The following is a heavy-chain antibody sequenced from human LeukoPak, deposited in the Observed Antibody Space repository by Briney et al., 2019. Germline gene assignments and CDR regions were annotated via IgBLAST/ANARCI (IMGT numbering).Heavy chain of an antibody. CDR3: AREYIRVVNSSGWYRDYYSYMDV. CDR1: GDSFSSNSAA. Sequence: SQTLSLTCAISGDSFSSNSAAWNWIRQSPSRGLEWLGRTYYRSKWFNDYAVSVKSRISINPDTSKNQFSLQLNSVTPEDTAVYYCAREYIRVVNSSGWYRDYYSYMDVWGKGTTVTVSS. J-gene: IGHJ6*03. V-gene: IGHV6-1*01. CDR2: TYYRSKWFN. D-gene: IGHD6-19*01.